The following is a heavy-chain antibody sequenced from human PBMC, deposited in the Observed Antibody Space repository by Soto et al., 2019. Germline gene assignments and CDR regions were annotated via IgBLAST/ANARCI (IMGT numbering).Heavy chain of an antibody. CDR1: GFSLSTSGVR. Sequence: QITLKESGPTLVKPTQTLTPTCTFSGFSLSTSGVRVGWIRQPPGKALEWLALIYWDDDKRYSPSLKSRLTITKDTSKNQVVLTMTNMDPVDTATYYCAHSRWVYCSTTSCPYYFDYWGQGTLVTVSS. CDR3: AHSRWVYCSTTSCPYYFDY. CDR2: IYWDDDK. J-gene: IGHJ4*02. D-gene: IGHD2-2*01. V-gene: IGHV2-5*02.